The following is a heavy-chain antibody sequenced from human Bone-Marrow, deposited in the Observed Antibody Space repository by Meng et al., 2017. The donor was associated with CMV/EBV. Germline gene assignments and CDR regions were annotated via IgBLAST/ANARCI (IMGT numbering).Heavy chain of an antibody. D-gene: IGHD3-16*02. V-gene: IGHV4-39*07. CDR2: IYYSGST. CDR1: GGSISSSSYY. J-gene: IGHJ5*02. CDR3: ASSSSYTGWFDP. Sequence: SETLSLTCTVSGGSISSSSYYWGWIRQPPGKGLEWIGSIYYSGSTYYNPSLKSRVTISVDTSKNQFSLKLSSVTAADTAVYYCASSSSYTGWFDPWGQGTLVTVSS.